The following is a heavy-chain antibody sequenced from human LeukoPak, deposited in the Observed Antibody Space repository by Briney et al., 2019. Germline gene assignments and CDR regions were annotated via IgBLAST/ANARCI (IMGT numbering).Heavy chain of an antibody. CDR2: IKQDGSEK. CDR3: ARDRGSSGWYEFDY. Sequence: GGSLRLSCAASGFTSSSYWMSWVRQAPGKGLEWLANIKQDGSEKYYVDSVKGRSTISRDNAKNSLYLQMNSLRAEDTAVYYCARDRGSSGWYEFDYWGQGTLVTVSS. CDR1: GFTSSSYW. V-gene: IGHV3-7*01. D-gene: IGHD6-19*01. J-gene: IGHJ4*02.